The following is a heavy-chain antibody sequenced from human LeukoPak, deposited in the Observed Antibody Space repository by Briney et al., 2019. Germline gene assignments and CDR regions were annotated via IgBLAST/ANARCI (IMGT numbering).Heavy chain of an antibody. Sequence: PGGSLRLSCAASGFTFSSYSMNWVRQAPGKGLEWVSSISSSSSYIYYADSVKGRFTISRDNAKNSLYLQMNSLRAEDTAVYYCARGSDYYDSAGNWFDPWGQGTLVTVSS. V-gene: IGHV3-21*01. CDR2: ISSSSSYI. D-gene: IGHD3-3*01. CDR3: ARGSDYYDSAGNWFDP. J-gene: IGHJ5*02. CDR1: GFTFSSYS.